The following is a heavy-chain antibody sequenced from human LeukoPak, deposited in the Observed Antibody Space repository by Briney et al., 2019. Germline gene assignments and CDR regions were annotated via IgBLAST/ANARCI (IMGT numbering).Heavy chain of an antibody. CDR1: GFTFSSYA. CDR2: ISYDGSNK. V-gene: IGHV3-30-3*01. J-gene: IGHJ4*02. CDR3: AKGRGRIAAAGILFDY. D-gene: IGHD6-13*01. Sequence: GGSLRLSCAASGFTFSSYAMHWVRQAPGKGLEWVAVISYDGSNKYYADSVKGRFTISRDNSKNTLYLQMNSLRAEDTAVYYCAKGRGRIAAAGILFDYWGQGTLVTVSS.